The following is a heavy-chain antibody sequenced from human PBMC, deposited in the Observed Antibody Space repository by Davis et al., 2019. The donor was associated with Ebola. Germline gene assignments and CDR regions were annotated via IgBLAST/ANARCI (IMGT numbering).Heavy chain of an antibody. CDR2: IYYSGIT. V-gene: IGHV4-39*01. D-gene: IGHD6-13*01. CDR1: GGSISSSSYY. J-gene: IGHJ4*02. Sequence: MPSETLSLTCTVSGGSISSSSYYWGWIRQPPVKGLEWIGSIYYSGITYYNPSLKSRVTISVDTSKNQFSLKLSSVTAADTAVYYFARLHRYSTDDYWGQGTLVTVSS. CDR3: ARLHRYSTDDY.